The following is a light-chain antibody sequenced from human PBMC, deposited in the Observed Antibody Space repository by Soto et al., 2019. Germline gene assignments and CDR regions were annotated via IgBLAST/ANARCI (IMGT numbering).Light chain of an antibody. J-gene: IGLJ1*01. CDR3: SSHASSGV. CDR1: ISDVGAYDY. V-gene: IGLV2-14*01. CDR2: GVS. Sequence: QSALTQPASVSGSPGQSIAISWTGTISDVGAYDYVSWYQQHPGKAPKLIIYGVSNRPSGVSSRFSGSKSGNTASLTISGLQPEDEADYYCSSHASSGVFGTGTKVTVL.